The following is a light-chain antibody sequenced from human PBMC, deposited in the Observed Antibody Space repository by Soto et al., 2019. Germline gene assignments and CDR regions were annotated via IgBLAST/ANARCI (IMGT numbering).Light chain of an antibody. V-gene: IGKV3-11*01. CDR2: DAS. CDR3: QQRSNWPFT. Sequence: IVLTQSPATLSLSPGERATLSCRASQSVSSYLAWYQQKPGQAPRLLIYDASNRATGIPARFSGSGSGTDFTLTISSLETEDFAVYYCQQRSNWPFTFGQGTKVDIK. J-gene: IGKJ1*01. CDR1: QSVSSY.